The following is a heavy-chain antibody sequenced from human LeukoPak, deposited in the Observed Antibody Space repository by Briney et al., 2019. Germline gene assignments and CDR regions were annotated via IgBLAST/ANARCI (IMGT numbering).Heavy chain of an antibody. CDR1: GGSISSSDW. CDR2: IYHSGNT. Sequence: PSGTLSLTCAVSGGSISSSDWWSWVRQPPGKGLEWIGEIYHSGNTNYNPSLKSRVTISLDKSRNQFSLKLNSVTAADTAVYYCARRPGGFDPWGQGTLVTVSS. D-gene: IGHD1-14*01. CDR3: ARRPGGFDP. V-gene: IGHV4-4*02. J-gene: IGHJ5*02.